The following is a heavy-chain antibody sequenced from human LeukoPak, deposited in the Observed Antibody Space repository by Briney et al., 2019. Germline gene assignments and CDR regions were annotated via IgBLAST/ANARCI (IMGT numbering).Heavy chain of an antibody. V-gene: IGHV3-21*01. J-gene: IGHJ6*02. D-gene: IGHD5-18*01. CDR3: ARGSGYSSFYYYYGMDV. CDR2: ISSYSSYI. Sequence: GGSLRLSCAASGFTFSDYSMNWVRQAPGKGLEWVSSISSYSSYIYYADSVKGRFTISRDNAKNSLYLQMNSLRAEDMAVYYCARGSGYSSFYYYYGMDVWGQGTTVTVSS. CDR1: GFTFSDYS.